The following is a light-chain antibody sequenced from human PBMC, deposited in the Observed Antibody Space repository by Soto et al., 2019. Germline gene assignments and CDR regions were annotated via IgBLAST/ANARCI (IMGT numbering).Light chain of an antibody. V-gene: IGLV3-21*04. CDR1: NIGSKG. Sequence: SYELTQPPSVSVAPGKTASISCGGNNIGSKGVHWYQQKPGQAPVLVIYSDTDLPPVIPERFSGSNSANLATLTISRVEAGDGADCYWQVWDSGGAHVVFGGGTNLTVL. CDR2: SDT. J-gene: IGLJ2*01. CDR3: QVWDSGGAHVV.